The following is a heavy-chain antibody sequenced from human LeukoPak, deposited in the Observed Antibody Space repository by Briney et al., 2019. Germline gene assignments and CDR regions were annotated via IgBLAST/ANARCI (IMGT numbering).Heavy chain of an antibody. CDR3: ARDPPYSSSWYGRFDP. J-gene: IGHJ5*02. V-gene: IGHV3-21*01. CDR1: GFTFSSYS. CDR2: ISSSSSYI. D-gene: IGHD6-13*01. Sequence: GGSLRLSCAASGFTFSSYSMNWVRQAPGKGLEWVSSISSSSSYIYYADSVKGRFTISRDNAKNSLYLQMNSLRAEDTAVYYCARDPPYSSSWYGRFDPWGQGTLVTASS.